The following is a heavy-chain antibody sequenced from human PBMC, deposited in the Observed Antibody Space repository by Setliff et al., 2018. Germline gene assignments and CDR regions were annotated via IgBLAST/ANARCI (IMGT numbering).Heavy chain of an antibody. Sequence: GASVKVSCKASGYTFTSYGISWVRQAPGQGLEWMGWISAYNGNTNYAQKLQGRVTMTTDTSTSTAYMELRSLRSDDTAVYYCARGYSGYDYLKPFDYWGQGTLVTVSS. CDR2: ISAYNGNT. J-gene: IGHJ4*02. D-gene: IGHD5-12*01. V-gene: IGHV1-18*01. CDR1: GYTFTSYG. CDR3: ARGYSGYDYLKPFDY.